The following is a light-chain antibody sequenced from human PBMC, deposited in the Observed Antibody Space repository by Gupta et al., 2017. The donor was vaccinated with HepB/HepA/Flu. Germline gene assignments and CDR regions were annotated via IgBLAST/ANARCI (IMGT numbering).Light chain of an antibody. CDR3: KQGFNTLPLT. CDR2: AAS. CDR1: QTIRSY. Sequence: DIQMTPSPSSLSASIGDRVTITCRASQTIRSYLNWYQQKPGKAPTLLIFAASSVQSGGPSRFSSSGSGTKFTLTINSLQTEDYATYYCKQGFNTLPLTFGQGTKVDMK. J-gene: IGKJ1*01. V-gene: IGKV1-39*01.